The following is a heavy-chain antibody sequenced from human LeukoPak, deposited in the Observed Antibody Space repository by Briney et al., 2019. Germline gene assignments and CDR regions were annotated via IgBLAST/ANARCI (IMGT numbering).Heavy chain of an antibody. CDR2: ISGSGGST. Sequence: AGGSLRLSCAASGFTFSSYAMSWVRQAPGKGLEWVSAISGSGGSTYYADSVKGRFTISRDNSKNTLYLQMNSLRAEDTAVYYCARVSGGGWVVPAAIVDYWGQGTLVTVSS. J-gene: IGHJ4*02. CDR3: ARVSGGGWVVPAAIVDY. D-gene: IGHD2-2*01. CDR1: GFTFSSYA. V-gene: IGHV3-23*01.